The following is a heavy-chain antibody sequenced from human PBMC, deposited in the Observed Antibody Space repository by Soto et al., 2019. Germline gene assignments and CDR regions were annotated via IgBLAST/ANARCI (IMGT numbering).Heavy chain of an antibody. CDR1: GYTFSDYY. Sequence: ASVKVSCKASGYTFSDYYIHWVRQAPGQGLEWMGWINPNSGGTKYAPKFQGGVTMTRDTSITTAYMELSRLRSGDTAVYYCAREQATAKPEGVDFWGQGTLVTVSS. CDR3: AREQATAKPEGVDF. CDR2: INPNSGGT. V-gene: IGHV1-2*02. D-gene: IGHD1-1*01. J-gene: IGHJ4*02.